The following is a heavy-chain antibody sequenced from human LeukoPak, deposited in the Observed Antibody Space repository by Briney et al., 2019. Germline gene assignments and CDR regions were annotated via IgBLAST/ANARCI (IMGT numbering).Heavy chain of an antibody. D-gene: IGHD1-14*01. Sequence: GGSLRLSCVASGFTFSSYSMHWVRQASGKGLVWVSRIFVDGSSTSYADSVKGRFTISRDNTKNTLYLQMSSLRDDDTAVYYCARAGASYAMDVWGQGTTVTVS. J-gene: IGHJ6*02. CDR1: GFTFSSYS. V-gene: IGHV3-74*01. CDR3: ARAGASYAMDV. CDR2: IFVDGSST.